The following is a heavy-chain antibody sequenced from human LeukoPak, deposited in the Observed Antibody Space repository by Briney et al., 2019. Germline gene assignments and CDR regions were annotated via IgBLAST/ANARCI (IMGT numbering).Heavy chain of an antibody. CDR1: GGSISSGGYY. CDR3: ARNSYSYGRYDAFDI. Sequence: SETLSLTCTVSGGSISSGGYYWSWIRQHPGKGLEGIGYIYYSGSTYYNPSLKSRVTISVDTSKNQFSLKLSSVTAADTAVYYCARNSYSYGRYDAFDIWGQGTMVTVSS. V-gene: IGHV4-31*03. J-gene: IGHJ3*02. D-gene: IGHD5-18*01. CDR2: IYYSGST.